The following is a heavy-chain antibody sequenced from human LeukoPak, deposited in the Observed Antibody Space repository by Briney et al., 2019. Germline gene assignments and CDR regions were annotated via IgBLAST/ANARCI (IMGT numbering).Heavy chain of an antibody. D-gene: IGHD1-26*01. CDR3: ARDPSGSFFNWFDP. CDR2: VYHSGGT. CDR1: GGSISNYY. J-gene: IGHJ5*02. Sequence: SSETLSLTCTVSGGSISNYYWSWIRQPPGKGLEWIGYVYHSGGTNYNPSLKSRVTISVDTSKNQLSLKLRSVTAADTAVYYCARDPSGSFFNWFDPWGQGTLVTVSS. V-gene: IGHV4-59*01.